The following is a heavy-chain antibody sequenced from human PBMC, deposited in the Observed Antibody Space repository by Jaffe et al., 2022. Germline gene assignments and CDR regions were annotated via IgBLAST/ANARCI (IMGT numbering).Heavy chain of an antibody. CDR3: ARFHCPGGVCDGFDF. CDR2: IYYTGST. CDR1: GGSISGYF. J-gene: IGHJ3*01. V-gene: IGHV4-59*01. D-gene: IGHD2-8*02. Sequence: QVQLQESGPGLVKPSETLSLTCTVSGGSISGYFWSWIRQPPGKGLEWIGYIYYTGSTNYSPSLKSRVTISVDTSKNQFSLKLSSVTAADTAVYFCARFHCPGGVCDGFDFWGQGTMVTVSS.